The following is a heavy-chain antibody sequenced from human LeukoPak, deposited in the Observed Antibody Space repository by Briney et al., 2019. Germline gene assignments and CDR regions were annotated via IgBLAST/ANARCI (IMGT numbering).Heavy chain of an antibody. Sequence: SETLSLTCTVSGGSISSGDYYWSWIRQPPGKGLEWIGYIYYSGSTYYNPSLKSRVTIFVDTSKTQFSLKLNSVTAADTAVYYCARLTFLEWLLGLQTYYFDYWGQGTLVTVSS. V-gene: IGHV4-30-4*08. J-gene: IGHJ4*02. CDR1: GGSISSGDYY. CDR2: IYYSGST. D-gene: IGHD3-3*02. CDR3: ARLTFLEWLLGLQTYYFDY.